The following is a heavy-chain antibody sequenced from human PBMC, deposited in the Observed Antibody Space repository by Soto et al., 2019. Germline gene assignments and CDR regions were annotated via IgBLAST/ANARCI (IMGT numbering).Heavy chain of an antibody. D-gene: IGHD2-21*01. CDR1: GFTFSSYG. V-gene: IGHV3-33*01. J-gene: IGHJ4*02. Sequence: QVQLVESGGGVVQPGRSLRLSCAASGFTFSSYGMHWVRQAPGKGLEWVAVIWYDGSNKYYADSVKGRFTISRDNSKNTLYLQMNSLRAEDTAVYYCASEPYGGEGYFDYWGQGTLVTVSS. CDR2: IWYDGSNK. CDR3: ASEPYGGEGYFDY.